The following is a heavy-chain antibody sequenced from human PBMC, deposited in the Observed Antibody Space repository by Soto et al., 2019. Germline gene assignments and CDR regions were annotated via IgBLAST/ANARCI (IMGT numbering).Heavy chain of an antibody. D-gene: IGHD3-22*01. CDR2: INAGNGNT. CDR3: ARYYHDSSGYYGYWFDP. CDR1: GYTFTSYA. Sequence: ASGKVSCKASGYTFTSYAMHWVRQAPGQRLEWMGWINAGNGNTKYSQKFQGRVTITRDTSASTAYMELSSLRSEDTAVYYCARYYHDSSGYYGYWFDPWGQGTLVTVSS. V-gene: IGHV1-3*01. J-gene: IGHJ5*02.